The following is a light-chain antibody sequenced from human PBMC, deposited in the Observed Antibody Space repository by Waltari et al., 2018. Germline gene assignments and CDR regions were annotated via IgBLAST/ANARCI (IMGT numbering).Light chain of an antibody. V-gene: IGKV3-11*01. CDR3: QQRSHFYT. CDR1: QSVGSS. J-gene: IGKJ3*01. CDR2: NAS. Sequence: EIILTQSPVTLSSSPGERATLSCRASQSVGSSLVWYQHKPGQPPRLLIYNASKRATGISDRFSGTGSGTDFTLTISSLEPEDFAVYYCQQRSHFYTFGPGTRVDV.